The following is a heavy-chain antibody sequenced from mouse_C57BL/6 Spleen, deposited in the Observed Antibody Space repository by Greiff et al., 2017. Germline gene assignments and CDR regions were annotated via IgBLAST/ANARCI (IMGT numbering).Heavy chain of an antibody. CDR2: FYPGSGSI. V-gene: IGHV1-62-2*01. D-gene: IGHD1-1*01. CDR3: ARHEDLHYYGSSPYAMDY. J-gene: IGHJ4*01. Sequence: VKLMESGAELVKPGASVKLSCKASGYTFTEYTIHWVKQRSGQGLEWIGWFYPGSGSIKYNEKFKDKATLNADKSSSTVYMELSRLTSEDSAVYFWARHEDLHYYGSSPYAMDYWGQGTSVTVSA. CDR1: GYTFTEYT.